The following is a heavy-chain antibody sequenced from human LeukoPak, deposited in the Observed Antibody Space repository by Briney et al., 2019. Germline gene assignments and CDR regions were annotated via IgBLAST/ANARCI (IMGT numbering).Heavy chain of an antibody. CDR2: IYYSGST. D-gene: IGHD3-22*01. V-gene: IGHV4-39*01. CDR3: ARLPSGYYDSSGYQRFYFDY. J-gene: IGHJ4*02. Sequence: WVRQAPGKGLEWIGGIYYSGSTYYNPSLKSRVTISVDTSKNQFSLKLSSVTAADTAVYYCARLPSGYYDSSGYQRFYFDYWGQGTLVTVSS.